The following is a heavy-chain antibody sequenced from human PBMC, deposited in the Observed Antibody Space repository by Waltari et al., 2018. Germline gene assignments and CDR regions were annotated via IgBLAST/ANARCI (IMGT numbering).Heavy chain of an antibody. V-gene: IGHV1-8*01. CDR2: MNPNSGNT. CDR3: AREIDRGPGRWFDP. J-gene: IGHJ5*02. D-gene: IGHD1-26*01. CDR1: GYTFTSYD. Sequence: QVQLVQSGAEVQKPGASVKVSCKASGYTFTSYDINWVRQATGQGLEWMGWMNPNSGNTGYAQKFQGRVTMTRNTSISTAYMELSSLRSEDTAVYFCAREIDRGPGRWFDPWGQGTLVTVSS.